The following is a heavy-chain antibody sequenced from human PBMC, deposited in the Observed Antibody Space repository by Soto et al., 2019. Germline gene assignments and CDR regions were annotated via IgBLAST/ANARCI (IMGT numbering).Heavy chain of an antibody. V-gene: IGHV4-4*02. J-gene: IGHJ6*02. D-gene: IGHD3-3*01. CDR2: IYHSGST. CDR1: GGSISSSNW. Sequence: SETLSLTCAVSGGSISSSNWWSWVRQPPGKGLEWIGEIYHSGSTNYNPSLKSRVTISVDKSKNQFSLKLSSVTAADTAVYYCARDLRSDDFWSGYYPDDYYGMDVWGQGTTVTVSS. CDR3: ARDLRSDDFWSGYYPDDYYGMDV.